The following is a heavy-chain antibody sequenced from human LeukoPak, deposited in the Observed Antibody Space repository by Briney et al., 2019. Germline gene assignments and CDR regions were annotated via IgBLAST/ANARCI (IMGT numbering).Heavy chain of an antibody. CDR2: FDPEDGET. V-gene: IGHV1-24*01. CDR3: ATLYSGYDYYFDY. Sequence: ASVTVSCKVSGYTLTELSMHWVRQAPGKGLEWMGGFDPEDGETIYAQKFQGRVTMTEDTSTDTAYMELSSLRSEDTAVYYCATLYSGYDYYFDYWGQGTLVTVSS. CDR1: GYTLTELS. D-gene: IGHD5-12*01. J-gene: IGHJ4*02.